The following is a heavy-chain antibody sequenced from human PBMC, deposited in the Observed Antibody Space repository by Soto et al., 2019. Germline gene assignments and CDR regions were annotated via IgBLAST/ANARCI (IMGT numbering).Heavy chain of an antibody. Sequence: SETLSLTCTVSGGSISSYYWSWIRQPPGKGLEWIGYIYYSGSTNYNPSLKSRVTISVDTSKNQFSLKLSSVTAADTAVYYCARHRAVAGTIPDRFDPWGQGTLVTVSS. CDR2: IYYSGST. J-gene: IGHJ5*02. D-gene: IGHD6-19*01. CDR1: GGSISSYY. CDR3: ARHRAVAGTIPDRFDP. V-gene: IGHV4-59*08.